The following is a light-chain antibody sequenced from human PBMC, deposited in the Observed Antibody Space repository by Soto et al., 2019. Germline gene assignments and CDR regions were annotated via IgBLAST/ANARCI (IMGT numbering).Light chain of an antibody. CDR3: QQYGSSPPGLT. J-gene: IGKJ4*01. CDR1: QSVTSSY. CDR2: EAS. V-gene: IGKV3-20*01. Sequence: EIVLTQSPGTLSLSPGERATLSCRASQSVTSSYLAWYQQKPGQAPRLLIYEASSRATGIPDRFSGSGSGTDFTLTISRLEPEDFAVYYCQQYGSSPPGLTFGGGTKVDIK.